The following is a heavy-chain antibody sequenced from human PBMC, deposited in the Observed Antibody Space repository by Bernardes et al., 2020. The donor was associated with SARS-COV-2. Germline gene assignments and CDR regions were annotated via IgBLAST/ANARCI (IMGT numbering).Heavy chain of an antibody. CDR2: IIGNGGGT. CDR3: TKDYPEKAGGSGEDSFFDY. J-gene: IGHJ4*02. V-gene: IGHV3-23*01. D-gene: IGHD3-10*01. CDR1: GVSFTDYA. Sequence: GGSLQFSCASSGVSFTDYAMSWVHQFPGKGLEWVEGIIGNGGGTYYADSVKGRFTISRDISTSTLYLQMHSLRAEDTAVYFCTKDYPEKAGGSGEDSFFDYWGQGTLVTVSS.